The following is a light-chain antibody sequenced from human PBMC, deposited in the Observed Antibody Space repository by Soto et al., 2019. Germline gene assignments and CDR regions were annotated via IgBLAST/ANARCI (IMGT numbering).Light chain of an antibody. CDR3: QQLHDFPIT. CDR2: DAS. Sequence: EIVFTQSPATLSLSPGERATLSCRASHSVSSYLALYQQKPGQAPRLLIYDASNRATGIPARFSGSGSGTDFTLTISSLQPEDFATYYCQQLHDFPITFGQGTRLEIK. V-gene: IGKV3-11*01. J-gene: IGKJ5*01. CDR1: HSVSSY.